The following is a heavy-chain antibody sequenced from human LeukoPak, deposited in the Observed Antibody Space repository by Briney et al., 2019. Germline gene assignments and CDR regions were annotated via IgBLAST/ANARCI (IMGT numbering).Heavy chain of an antibody. Sequence: PSETLSLTCTVSGDSISRSRDYWGWVRQPPGKGLVCFVTIYYSVSTYFNPSLKRRVTIYVDTPKIQLSLKLSTVTAADTSVYYCERATVGPYYFDDWGQGTLVTVSS. CDR2: IYYSVST. D-gene: IGHD4-23*01. CDR3: ERATVGPYYFDD. CDR1: GDSISRSRDY. V-gene: IGHV4-39*07. J-gene: IGHJ4*01.